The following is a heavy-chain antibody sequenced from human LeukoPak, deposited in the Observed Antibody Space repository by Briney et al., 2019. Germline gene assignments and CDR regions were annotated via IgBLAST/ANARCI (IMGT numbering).Heavy chain of an antibody. D-gene: IGHD4-17*01. J-gene: IGHJ4*02. CDR3: ARGDPYGDYGVPSDY. V-gene: IGHV3-21*01. Sequence: GGSLRLSCAPSGLTFSSYSMNCVRQAPGKGLEWVSSISSSSSYIYYADSVKGRFTISRDNAKNSLYLQMNSLRAEDTAVYYCARGDPYGDYGVPSDYWGQGTLVTVSS. CDR2: ISSSSSYI. CDR1: GLTFSSYS.